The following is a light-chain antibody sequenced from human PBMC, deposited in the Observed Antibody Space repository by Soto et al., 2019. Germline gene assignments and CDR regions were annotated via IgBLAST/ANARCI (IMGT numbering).Light chain of an antibody. V-gene: IGLV1-44*01. J-gene: IGLJ2*01. CDR3: VAWDDNLKGPA. Sequence: QSVLTQPPSASRTPGQRVTISCSGSSSNIGSITVNWYQQLPGAAPKLLMYSNNERPSGVPDRFSGSKSGTSASLAISGLQSEDEADYYCVAWDDNLKGPAFGGGTKLTV. CDR1: SSNIGSIT. CDR2: SNN.